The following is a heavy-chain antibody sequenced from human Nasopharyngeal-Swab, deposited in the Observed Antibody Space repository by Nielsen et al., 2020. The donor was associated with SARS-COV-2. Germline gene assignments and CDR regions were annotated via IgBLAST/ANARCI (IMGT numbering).Heavy chain of an antibody. J-gene: IGHJ6*02. CDR3: ARDRAGRLSSGWYYYYYGMDV. CDR2: ISYDGSNK. V-gene: IGHV3-30-3*01. CDR1: GFTFSSYA. Sequence: GGSRRLSCAASGFTFSSYAMHWVRQAPGKGLEWVAVISYDGSNKYYADSVKGRFTISRDNSKNTLYLQMNSLRAEDTAVYYCARDRAGRLSSGWYYYYYGMDVWGQGTTVTVSS. D-gene: IGHD6-19*01.